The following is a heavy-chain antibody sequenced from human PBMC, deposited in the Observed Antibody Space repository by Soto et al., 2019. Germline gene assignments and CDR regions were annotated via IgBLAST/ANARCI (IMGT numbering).Heavy chain of an antibody. V-gene: IGHV1-69*01. CDR2: IIPIFGTA. Sequence: QVQLVQSGAEVKKPGSSVKVSCKASGGTFSSYAISWVRQAPGQGLEWMGGIIPIFGTANYAQKFQGRVTITADEYTSTAYMERSSLRSEDTAGYYCARDLLKGNVTGTTSVYYYYYRMDVWGQGTTVTVSS. J-gene: IGHJ6*02. CDR1: GGTFSSYA. CDR3: ARDLLKGNVTGTTSVYYYYYRMDV. D-gene: IGHD4-4*01.